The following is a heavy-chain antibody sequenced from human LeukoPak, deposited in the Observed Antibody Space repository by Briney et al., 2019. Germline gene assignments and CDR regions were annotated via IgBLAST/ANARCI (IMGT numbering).Heavy chain of an antibody. CDR2: IYYSGST. V-gene: IGHV4-31*03. CDR1: GGSISSGGYY. D-gene: IGHD3-22*01. Sequence: SQTLSLTCTVSGGSISSGGYYWSWIRQHPGKGLEWIGYIYYSGSTYYNPSLKSRVTISVDTSKNQFSLKLSSVTAADTAVYYSARDEDDSSGYYFGYWGQGTLVAVSS. CDR3: ARDEDDSSGYYFGY. J-gene: IGHJ4*02.